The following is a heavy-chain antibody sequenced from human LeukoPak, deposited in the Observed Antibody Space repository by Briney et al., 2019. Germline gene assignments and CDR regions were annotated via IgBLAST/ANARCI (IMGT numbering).Heavy chain of an antibody. CDR2: ISGSGGEI. CDR3: AKEIAAVGYGMDV. D-gene: IGHD6-13*01. CDR1: GFTFSSYA. V-gene: IGHV3-23*01. J-gene: IGHJ6*02. Sequence: GGSLRLSCAASGFTFSSYAMSWVRQTPGKGLEWVSLISGSGGEIYYADSVRGRFTISRDSTRNTLNLQKNSLRADDTVVYYCAKEIAAVGYGMDVWGQGTTVTVSS.